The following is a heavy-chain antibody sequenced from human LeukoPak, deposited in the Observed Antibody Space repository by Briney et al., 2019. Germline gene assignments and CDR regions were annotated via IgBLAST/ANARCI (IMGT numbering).Heavy chain of an antibody. J-gene: IGHJ6*03. CDR3: AKPVYGGNSGYYYYYMDV. CDR1: GFTFSSYW. V-gene: IGHV3-7*01. D-gene: IGHD4-23*01. Sequence: GGSLRLSCAASGFTFSSYWMSWVRQAPGKGLEWVANIKQDGSEKYYVDSVKGRFTISRDNAKNSLYLQMNSLRAEDTAVYYCAKPVYGGNSGYYYYYMDVWGKGTTVTVSS. CDR2: IKQDGSEK.